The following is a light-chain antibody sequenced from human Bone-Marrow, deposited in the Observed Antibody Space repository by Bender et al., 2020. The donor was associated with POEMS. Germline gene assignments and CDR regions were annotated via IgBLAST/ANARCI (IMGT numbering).Light chain of an antibody. CDR3: HVWDRSTNHVI. Sequence: SYVLTQPPSVSVAPGQTARITCGGTNIGTTSVHWYQQKPGQAPALVVYNDNDRPSGIPVRFSGSNSGNTATLTISRVEVGDEADYFCHVWDRSTNHVIFGGGTKLTVL. V-gene: IGLV3-21*02. J-gene: IGLJ2*01. CDR2: NDN. CDR1: NIGTTS.